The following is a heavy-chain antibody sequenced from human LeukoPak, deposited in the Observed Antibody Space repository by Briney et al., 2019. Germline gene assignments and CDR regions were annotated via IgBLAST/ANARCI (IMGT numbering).Heavy chain of an antibody. Sequence: PGRSLRLSCAASGFTFSSYGMHWGRQAPGKGLEWVAVISYDGSNKYYADSVKGRFTISRDNSKNTLYLEMNSLRAEDTAVYYCAKQDLVVPAAILDYYYYYGMDVWGQGTTVTVSS. CDR3: AKQDLVVPAAILDYYYYYGMDV. D-gene: IGHD2-2*01. CDR1: GFTFSSYG. V-gene: IGHV3-30*18. CDR2: ISYDGSNK. J-gene: IGHJ6*02.